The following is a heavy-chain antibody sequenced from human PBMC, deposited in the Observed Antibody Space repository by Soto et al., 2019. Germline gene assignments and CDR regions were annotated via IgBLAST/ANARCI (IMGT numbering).Heavy chain of an antibody. J-gene: IGHJ4*02. CDR1: GDSISSRSYY. Sequence: SETLSLACTVTGDSISSRSYYWGWILQPPGKGLEWIGSIYYSGSTYNNPSLRSRVSMSIDTSKDQFSLKMKSVTAADTALYFCARQRTSVVTQAYFDVWGAGSLVTVSS. CDR3: ARQRTSVVTQAYFDV. V-gene: IGHV4-39*01. CDR2: IYYSGST. D-gene: IGHD2-21*02.